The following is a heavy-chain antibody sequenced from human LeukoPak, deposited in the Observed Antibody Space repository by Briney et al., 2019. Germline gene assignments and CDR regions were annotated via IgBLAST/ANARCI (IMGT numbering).Heavy chain of an antibody. V-gene: IGHV3-21*01. J-gene: IGHJ2*01. CDR1: GFTFSSYS. Sequence: GGSLRHSCAASGFTFSSYSMNWVHQAPGKGLEWVSSIRSSSSNIYYADSMKGRFTISRDNAKNSLYLQMNSLRAEDTAVYYCARGYDWYFDLWGRGTLVTVSS. CDR3: ARGYDWYFDL. D-gene: IGHD1-14*01. CDR2: IRSSSSNI.